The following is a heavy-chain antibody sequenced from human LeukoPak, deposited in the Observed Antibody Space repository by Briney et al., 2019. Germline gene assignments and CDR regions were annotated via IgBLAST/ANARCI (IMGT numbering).Heavy chain of an antibody. CDR3: ARLRAAAGSLFNFDY. J-gene: IGHJ4*02. D-gene: IGHD6-13*01. CDR2: IYHSGST. V-gene: IGHV4-59*12. CDR1: GGFNTHYY. Sequence: SETLSLTCSVSGGFNTHYYWTWIRQPPGKELEWIGYIYHSGSTNYNPSLKSRVTISVDKSKNQFSLKLSSVTAADTAVYYCARLRAAAGSLFNFDYWGQGTLVTVSS.